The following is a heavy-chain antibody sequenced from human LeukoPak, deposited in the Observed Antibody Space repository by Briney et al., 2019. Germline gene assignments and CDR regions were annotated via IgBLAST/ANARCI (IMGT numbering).Heavy chain of an antibody. D-gene: IGHD1-26*01. CDR3: TSYHDHGATTLGGPEYGMDV. Sequence: PGGSLRLACAASGFTFSGSAMHWVRQASGKGLEWVGRIRSKPNNYATAYAASVKGRFTISRDDSKNTAYLQMNSLKTKDTAVYYCTSYHDHGATTLGGPEYGMDVWGQGTTVTVSS. J-gene: IGHJ6*02. CDR1: GFTFSGSA. CDR2: IRSKPNNYAT. V-gene: IGHV3-73*01.